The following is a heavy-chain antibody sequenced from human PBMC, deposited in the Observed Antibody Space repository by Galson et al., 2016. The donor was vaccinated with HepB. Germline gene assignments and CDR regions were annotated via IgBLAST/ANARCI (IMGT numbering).Heavy chain of an antibody. CDR1: GFTFSIYG. Sequence: SLRLSCAASGFTFSIYGVHWIRQAPGKGLEWVATTSSDESVKHYADPVQGRFTISKDNFKNTLYLQMNSLRAEDTAVYYCARDLPLLGWGQGTLVTVSS. D-gene: IGHD2-15*01. CDR3: ARDLPLLG. J-gene: IGHJ4*02. V-gene: IGHV3-30*03. CDR2: TSSDESVK.